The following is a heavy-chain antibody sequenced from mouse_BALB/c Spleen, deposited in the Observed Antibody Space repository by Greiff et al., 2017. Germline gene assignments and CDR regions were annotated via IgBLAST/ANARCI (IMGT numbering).Heavy chain of an antibody. V-gene: IGHV7-3*02. J-gene: IGHJ2*01. CDR3: ARELLDY. CDR1: GFTFTDYY. CDR2: IRNKANGYTT. Sequence: DVQLVESGGGLVQPGGSLRLSCATSGFTFTDYYMSWVRQPPGKALEWLGFIRNKANGYTTEYSASVKGRFTISRDNSQSILYLQMNTLRAEDSATYYCARELLDYWGQGTTLTVSS.